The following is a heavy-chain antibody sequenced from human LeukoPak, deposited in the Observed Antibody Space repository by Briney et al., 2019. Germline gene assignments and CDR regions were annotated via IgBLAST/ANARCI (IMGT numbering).Heavy chain of an antibody. CDR1: GFTFSSYA. Sequence: PGGCLRLSCAAAGFTFSSYAMHWVSQAPSKGLEWVTFIRKDGSNKNYAASVKGRYTISRDNSKNTLDLQMNSLRAEDTAVYYCAKGGGIGGSCYMGCYFDYWGQGTLVTVSS. J-gene: IGHJ4*02. D-gene: IGHD2-15*01. CDR2: IRKDGSNK. V-gene: IGHV3-30*02. CDR3: AKGGGIGGSCYMGCYFDY.